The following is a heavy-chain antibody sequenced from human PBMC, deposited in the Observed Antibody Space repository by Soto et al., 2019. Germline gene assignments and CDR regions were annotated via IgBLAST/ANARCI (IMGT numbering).Heavy chain of an antibody. J-gene: IGHJ6*02. Sequence: PSETLSLTCTVSGGSISGYYWSWIRQAPGKGLEWIGYLYNSGSTVYNPSLKSRVTISVDTSKNQFSLKLNSVTAADTAVYYCARDLWGYCGTDCYPLDVWGQGTTVTVSS. CDR3: ARDLWGYCGTDCYPLDV. CDR1: GGSISGYY. D-gene: IGHD2-21*02. CDR2: LYNSGST. V-gene: IGHV4-59*01.